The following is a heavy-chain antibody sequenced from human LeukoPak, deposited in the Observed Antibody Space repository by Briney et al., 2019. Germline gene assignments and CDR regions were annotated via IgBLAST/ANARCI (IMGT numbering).Heavy chain of an antibody. V-gene: IGHV3-30*04. CDR2: ISYDGSNK. Sequence: GGSLRLSCAASGFTFSSYAMHWLRQAPGKGLEWVAVISYDGSNKYYADSVKGRFTISRDNSKNTLYLQMNSLRAEDTAVYYCARGAPRDGYNLADYWGQGTLVTVSS. J-gene: IGHJ4*02. CDR1: GFTFSSYA. CDR3: ARGAPRDGYNLADY. D-gene: IGHD5-24*01.